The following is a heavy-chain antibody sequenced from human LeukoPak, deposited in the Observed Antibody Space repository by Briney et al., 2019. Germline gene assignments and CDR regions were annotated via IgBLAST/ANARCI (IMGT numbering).Heavy chain of an antibody. J-gene: IGHJ4*02. V-gene: IGHV3-23*01. CDR1: RYILSSYA. CDR2: ISGSGGST. Sequence: PGGSLRLSCAASRYILSSYAMSCVRQAPGKGLEWVSTISGSGGSTYYADSVKGRFTISRDNSNNTVYLQMNSLRDEHTAVHYPTKDRFCTNDVCHGDFDYWGQGTLVTVSS. CDR3: TKDRFCTNDVCHGDFDY. D-gene: IGHD2-8*01.